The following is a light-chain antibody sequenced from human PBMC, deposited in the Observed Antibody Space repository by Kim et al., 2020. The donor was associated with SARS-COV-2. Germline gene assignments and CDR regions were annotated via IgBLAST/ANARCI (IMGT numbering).Light chain of an antibody. J-gene: IGKJ4*01. CDR2: DAS. CDR3: QHYDDLPLT. Sequence: ASVGDTVTITCQANQDVTNYLNWFQQKPGKAPQLLSYDASTLETGVPSRFSGSGSGTEFTFTISSLQPEDVATYYCQHYDDLPLTFGGGTKVDIK. CDR1: QDVTNY. V-gene: IGKV1-33*01.